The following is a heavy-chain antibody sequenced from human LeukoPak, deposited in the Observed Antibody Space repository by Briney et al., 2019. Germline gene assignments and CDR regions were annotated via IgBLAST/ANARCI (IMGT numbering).Heavy chain of an antibody. V-gene: IGHV4-59*01. Sequence: PSETLSLTCTVSSGSISSCYWNWIRQPPGKGLEWIGYIYYSGTTNYNPSLKSRVTMSVDTSKNQFSLNLSSVTAADTAVYYCASYDFDGPFDYWGQGTLVTAPS. CDR2: IYYSGTT. J-gene: IGHJ4*02. CDR3: ASYDFDGPFDY. D-gene: IGHD3/OR15-3a*01. CDR1: SGSISSCY.